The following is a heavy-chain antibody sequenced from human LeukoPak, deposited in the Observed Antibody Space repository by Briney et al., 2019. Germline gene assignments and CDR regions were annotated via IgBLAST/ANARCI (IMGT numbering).Heavy chain of an antibody. Sequence: PGGSLRLSCAASGFTFSRYWMSWVRQAPGKGLEWVANIKQDGSEKYYVDSVKGRLTVSRDNAKNSLYLQMNSLRAGDTAVYYCARITTIFGVLKYYYYMDVWGKGTTVTVSS. CDR3: ARITTIFGVLKYYYYMDV. J-gene: IGHJ6*03. CDR2: IKQDGSEK. V-gene: IGHV3-7*01. CDR1: GFTFSRYW. D-gene: IGHD3-3*01.